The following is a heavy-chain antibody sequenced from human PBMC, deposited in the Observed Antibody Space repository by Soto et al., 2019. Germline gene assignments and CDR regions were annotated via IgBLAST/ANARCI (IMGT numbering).Heavy chain of an antibody. V-gene: IGHV3-23*01. CDR1: GFTFSNYA. Sequence: EVQLLESGGGLIQPGGSLRLSCAASGFTFSNYAMSWVRQAPGKGLEWVATINGDAGNTYYADSVKGRFSVSRDNSESTLFLQMSSLRAEDTAVYYCAKNPIMTTVTHFFDYWGQGTLVTVSS. CDR3: AKNPIMTTVTHFFDY. D-gene: IGHD4-17*01. CDR2: INGDAGNT. J-gene: IGHJ4*02.